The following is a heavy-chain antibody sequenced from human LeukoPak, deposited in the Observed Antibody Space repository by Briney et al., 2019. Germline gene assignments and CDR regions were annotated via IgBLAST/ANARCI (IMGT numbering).Heavy chain of an antibody. CDR3: AKEGARTSGYFDY. CDR2: ISGSGGST. J-gene: IGHJ4*02. V-gene: IGHV3-23*01. CDR1: GFTFSSYA. Sequence: GGSLRLSCAASGFTFSSYAMSWVRQAPGKGLEWVPAISGSGGSTYYADSVKGRFTISRDNSKNTLYLQMNSLRAEDMAVYYCAKEGARTSGYFDYWGQGTLVTVSS. D-gene: IGHD3-10*01.